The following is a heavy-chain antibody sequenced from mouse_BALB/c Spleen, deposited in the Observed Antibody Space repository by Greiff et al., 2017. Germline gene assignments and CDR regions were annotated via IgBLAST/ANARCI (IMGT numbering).Heavy chain of an antibody. CDR2: INPSSGYT. CDR3: ARDGGLPAMDY. V-gene: IGHV1-4*01. D-gene: IGHD3-1*01. Sequence: VQLQQSGAELARPGASVKMSCKASGYTFTSYTMHWVKQRPGQGLEWIGYINPSSGYTNYNQKFKDKATLTADKSSSTAYMQLSSLTSEDSAVYYCARDGGLPAMDYWGQGTSVTVSS. CDR1: GYTFTSYT. J-gene: IGHJ4*01.